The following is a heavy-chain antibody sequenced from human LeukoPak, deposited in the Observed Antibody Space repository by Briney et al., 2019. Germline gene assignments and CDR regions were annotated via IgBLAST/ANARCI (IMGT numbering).Heavy chain of an antibody. CDR2: TYYRSKWYN. D-gene: IGHD6-19*01. V-gene: IGHV6-1*01. CDR3: AKSYSSGWDFDY. Sequence: SQTLSLTCAISGGSVSSNSAAWNWIRQSPSRGLEWLGRTYYRSKWYNDYAVSVKSRITIKPDTSKNQFSLQLKSVTPEDTAVYYCAKSYSSGWDFDYWGQGTLVTVSS. J-gene: IGHJ4*02. CDR1: GGSVSSNSAA.